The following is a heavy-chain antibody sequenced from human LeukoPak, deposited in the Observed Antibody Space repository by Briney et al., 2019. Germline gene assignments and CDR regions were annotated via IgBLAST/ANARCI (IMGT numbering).Heavy chain of an antibody. V-gene: IGHV1-18*01. CDR3: ARDITFPPPSGLRFLEWPDSREVSQNKDAFDI. CDR2: ISAYNGNT. CDR1: GYTFTSYG. J-gene: IGHJ3*02. D-gene: IGHD3-3*01. Sequence: GASVKVSCKASGYTFTSYGISWVRQAPGQGLEWMGWISAYNGNTNYAQKLQGRVTMTTDTSTSTAYMELRSLRSDDTAVYYCARDITFPPPSGLRFLEWPDSREVSQNKDAFDIWGQGTMVTVSS.